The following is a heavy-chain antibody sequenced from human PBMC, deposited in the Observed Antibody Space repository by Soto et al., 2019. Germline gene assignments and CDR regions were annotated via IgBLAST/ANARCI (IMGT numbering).Heavy chain of an antibody. J-gene: IGHJ4*02. CDR3: GRGQAALLDS. CDR1: GFTFSAYP. Sequence: GGSLRLSCAASGFTFSAYPMSWVRQAPGKGLECISAISCTDSSTVYADSVRGRFTISRDNSRNTLYLQVNNLRADDTAIYYCGRGQAALLDSWGQGTLVTVST. V-gene: IGHV3-23*01. CDR2: ISCTDSST. D-gene: IGHD2-15*01.